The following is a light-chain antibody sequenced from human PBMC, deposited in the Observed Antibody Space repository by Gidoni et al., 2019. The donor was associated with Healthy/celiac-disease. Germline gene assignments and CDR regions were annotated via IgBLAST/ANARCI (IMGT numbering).Light chain of an antibody. CDR1: QSVSSSY. CDR2: GAS. J-gene: IGKJ2*01. V-gene: IGKV3-20*01. Sequence: EIVLTQSPGTLSLSQGERATLSCRASQSVSSSYLAWYQQKPGQAPRLLIYGASSRATGIPDRFSGSGSGTDFTLTISRLEPEDFAVYYCQQYGSSPRAYTFGQGTKLEIK. CDR3: QQYGSSPRAYT.